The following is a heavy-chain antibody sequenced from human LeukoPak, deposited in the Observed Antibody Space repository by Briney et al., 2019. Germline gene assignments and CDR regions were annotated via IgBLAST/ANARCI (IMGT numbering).Heavy chain of an antibody. J-gene: IGHJ3*02. CDR1: GGSISSYY. D-gene: IGHD3-22*01. CDR2: IYYSGST. CDR3: ARRHYYDSSGYYYLAFDI. V-gene: IGHV4-59*01. Sequence: SETLSLTCTVSGGSISSYYWSWIRQPPGKGLEWIGYIYYSGSTNYNPSLKSRVTISVDTPKNQFSLKLSSVTAADTAVYYCARRHYYDSSGYYYLAFDIWGQGTMVTVSS.